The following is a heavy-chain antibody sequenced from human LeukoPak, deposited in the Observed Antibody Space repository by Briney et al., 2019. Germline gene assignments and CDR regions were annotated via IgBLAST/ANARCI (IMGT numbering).Heavy chain of an antibody. Sequence: GGSLRLSCAASGFTFSSYAMHWVRQAPGKGLEWVAVISYNGSNKYYADSVNGRSTISRDNSKNTLYLQMNSLRAEDTAVYYCARDPDYYDSSGYSSAVDYWGQGTLVTVSS. V-gene: IGHV3-30-3*01. J-gene: IGHJ4*02. D-gene: IGHD3-22*01. CDR2: ISYNGSNK. CDR3: ARDPDYYDSSGYSSAVDY. CDR1: GFTFSSYA.